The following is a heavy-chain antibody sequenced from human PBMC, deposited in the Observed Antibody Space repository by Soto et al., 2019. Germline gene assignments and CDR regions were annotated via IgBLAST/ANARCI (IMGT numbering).Heavy chain of an antibody. Sequence: QVQLVESGGGVVQPGRSLRLSCAASGFTFSSSGMHWVRQAPGKGLEWVAVVRHDGSKKYYAESVKGRFTISRDNSKNTLYLQMNSLRAEDTAMYYCAREDYGGGIDYWGQGTLVTVSS. CDR2: VRHDGSKK. J-gene: IGHJ4*02. D-gene: IGHD4-17*01. V-gene: IGHV3-33*01. CDR3: AREDYGGGIDY. CDR1: GFTFSSSG.